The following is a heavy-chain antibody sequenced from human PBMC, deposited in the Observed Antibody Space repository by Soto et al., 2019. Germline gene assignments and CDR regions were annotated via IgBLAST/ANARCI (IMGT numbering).Heavy chain of an antibody. Sequence: GGSLRLSCAASGFTFSSYAIHWVRQAPGKGLEWVAVISYDGSNKYYADSVKGRFTISRDNSKNTLYLQMNSLRAEDTAVYYCANARYYDSPPTRWGQGTLVTVSS. CDR3: ANARYYDSPPTR. J-gene: IGHJ4*02. CDR2: ISYDGSNK. V-gene: IGHV3-30-3*01. D-gene: IGHD3-22*01. CDR1: GFTFSSYA.